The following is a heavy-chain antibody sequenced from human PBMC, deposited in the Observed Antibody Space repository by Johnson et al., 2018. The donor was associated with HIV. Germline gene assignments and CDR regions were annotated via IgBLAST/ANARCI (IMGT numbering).Heavy chain of an antibody. V-gene: IGHV3-23*04. Sequence: VQLVESGGGLVQPGGSLRLSCAASGFPFSNAWMSWVRQAPGKGLEWVAVISGSGGSTYYADSVKGRVTISRDNTKNTLYLQMNSLRAEDTAVYYCAKDAYEYGDYCAFDIWGQGTMVTVSS. J-gene: IGHJ3*02. CDR2: ISGSGGST. D-gene: IGHD4-17*01. CDR1: GFPFSNAW. CDR3: AKDAYEYGDYCAFDI.